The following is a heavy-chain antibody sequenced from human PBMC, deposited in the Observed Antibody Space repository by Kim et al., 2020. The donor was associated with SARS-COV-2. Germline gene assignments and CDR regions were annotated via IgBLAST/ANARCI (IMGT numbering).Heavy chain of an antibody. CDR1: GGSISNYY. Sequence: SETLSLTCTVSGGSISNYYWSWIRQPPGKGLEWIGYIYYSGSTNYNPSLKSRVTISVDTSKNQFSLKLSSVTAADTVVYYCSRGFDYWGQGTLVTVSS. CDR2: IYYSGST. CDR3: SRGFDY. J-gene: IGHJ4*02. V-gene: IGHV4-59*13.